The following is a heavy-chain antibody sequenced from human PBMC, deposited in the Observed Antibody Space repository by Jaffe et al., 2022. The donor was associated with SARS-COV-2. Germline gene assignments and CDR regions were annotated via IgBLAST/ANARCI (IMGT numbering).Heavy chain of an antibody. CDR3: ARLGPQLAFDF. CDR2: ISVSGTT. V-gene: IGHV4-61*02. J-gene: IGHJ4*02. CDR1: GDSIITGSSF. Sequence: QVQLQESGPGLVKPSQTLSLTCSVSGDSIITGSSFWSWIRQPAGKGLEWIGYISVSGTTNYNASLKSRATIAVDTSTKQFSLKLNSVTAADTAVYFCARLGPQLAFDFWGQGILVTVSS. D-gene: IGHD1-1*01.